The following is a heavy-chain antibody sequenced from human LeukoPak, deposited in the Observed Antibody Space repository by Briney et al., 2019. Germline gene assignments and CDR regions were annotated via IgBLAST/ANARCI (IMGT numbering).Heavy chain of an antibody. D-gene: IGHD3-3*01. CDR1: GGSVINPNW. Sequence: PSETLSLTFADSGGSVINPNWCTWVRQPPRKVLQWIGEVHLDGRTNYNPSLESRLTMSVDVSENQVSLKLTSVTAADTAVYYCAREGGFYRPLDYSGQGTLVTVSS. V-gene: IGHV4-4*02. CDR2: VHLDGRT. J-gene: IGHJ4*02. CDR3: AREGGFYRPLDY.